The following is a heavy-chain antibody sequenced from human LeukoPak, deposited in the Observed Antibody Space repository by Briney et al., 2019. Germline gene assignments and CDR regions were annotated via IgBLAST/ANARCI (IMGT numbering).Heavy chain of an antibody. Sequence: SETLSLTCTVSGGSISSSTYYWGWIRQPPGKGLEWIGSIFYSGSTYYNPSLKSRVTISVDTSKNQFSLNLRSVTAADTAVYYCAREVLGPWGQGTLVTVSS. CDR1: GGSISSSTYY. CDR2: IFYSGST. CDR3: AREVLGP. J-gene: IGHJ5*02. D-gene: IGHD7-27*01. V-gene: IGHV4-39*07.